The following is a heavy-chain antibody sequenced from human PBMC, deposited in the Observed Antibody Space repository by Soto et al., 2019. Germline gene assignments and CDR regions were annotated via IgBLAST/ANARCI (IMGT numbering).Heavy chain of an antibody. J-gene: IGHJ4*02. CDR2: GG. Sequence: QITLKESGPTLVKPTETLTLTCSVSGFSLSTSGRTLGWIRQPPGKAPEWLALGGQYSPSLQSRVTFTKDTSKHQVVRTLTDMDPADTATYYCTLRQDSSRGPIYWGQGILVTVSS. V-gene: IGHV2-5*01. D-gene: IGHD6-13*01. CDR1: GFSLSTSGRT. CDR3: TLRQDSSRGPIY.